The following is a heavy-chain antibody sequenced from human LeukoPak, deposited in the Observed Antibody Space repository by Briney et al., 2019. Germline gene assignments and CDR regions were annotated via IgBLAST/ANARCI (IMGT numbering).Heavy chain of an antibody. Sequence: GRSLRLSCAASGFIFSNYAMHWVRQAPGKGLEWVAVISYDGSNKYYADSVKGRFTISRDNSKNTLYLQMNSLRAEDTAVYYYASQFYGSGSFDYWGQGTLVTVSS. V-gene: IGHV3-30-3*01. D-gene: IGHD3-10*01. CDR3: ASQFYGSGSFDY. J-gene: IGHJ4*02. CDR2: ISYDGSNK. CDR1: GFIFSNYA.